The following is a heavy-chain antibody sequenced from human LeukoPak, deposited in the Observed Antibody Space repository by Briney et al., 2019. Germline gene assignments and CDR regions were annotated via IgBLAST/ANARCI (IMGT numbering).Heavy chain of an antibody. D-gene: IGHD4-11*01. CDR3: ARGEVDSNVDY. CDR1: GFTFSSYA. Sequence: GGSLRLSCAASGFTFSSYAMSWVRQAPEKGLERVSGISGSGGSTYFADSVKGRFTISRDNSKNTLYLQMNSLRAEDTAMYYCARGEVDSNVDYWGQGTLVTVSS. J-gene: IGHJ4*02. CDR2: ISGSGGST. V-gene: IGHV3-23*01.